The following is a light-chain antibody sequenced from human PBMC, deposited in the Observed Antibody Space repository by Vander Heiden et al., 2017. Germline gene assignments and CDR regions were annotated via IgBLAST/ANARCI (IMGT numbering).Light chain of an antibody. CDR2: VNRDGTH. J-gene: IGLJ2*01. V-gene: IGLV4-69*01. Sequence: QLVVTQSLSASPSLAASVTLTCTLSRWRSNSAIAGHQQQPEKGPRYLMKVNRDGTHRKGVGVPDRFSGASSGAERYLTISALQSEDEADYYCQTWDTGIVIIGGGTKLTVL. CDR3: QTWDTGIVI. CDR1: RWRSNSA.